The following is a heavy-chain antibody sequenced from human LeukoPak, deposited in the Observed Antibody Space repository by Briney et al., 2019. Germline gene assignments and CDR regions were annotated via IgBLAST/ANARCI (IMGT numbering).Heavy chain of an antibody. D-gene: IGHD6-6*01. J-gene: IGHJ4*02. CDR1: GGPISSYY. Sequence: SETLSLTCTVSGGPISSYYWNWIRQPPGKGLEWIGYIYYSGSTNYNPSLKSRITISVDTSKKQFSLKVSSVTAADTAVYYCARFSYSSSDFDYWGQGTLVTVSS. CDR2: IYYSGST. CDR3: ARFSYSSSDFDY. V-gene: IGHV4-59*01.